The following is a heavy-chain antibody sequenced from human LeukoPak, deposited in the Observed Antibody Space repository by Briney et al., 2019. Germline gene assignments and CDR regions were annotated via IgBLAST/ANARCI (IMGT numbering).Heavy chain of an antibody. D-gene: IGHD1/OR15-1a*01. CDR2: ISSSGSTI. CDR3: AKENNWNNIGPIDY. CDR1: GFTFSSYE. J-gene: IGHJ4*02. V-gene: IGHV3-48*03. Sequence: PGGSLRLSCAASGFTFSSYEMNWVRQAPGKGLEWVSYISSSGSTIYYADSVKGRFTISRDNSKNTLYLQMNSLRAEDTAVYYCAKENNWNNIGPIDYWGQGTLVTVSS.